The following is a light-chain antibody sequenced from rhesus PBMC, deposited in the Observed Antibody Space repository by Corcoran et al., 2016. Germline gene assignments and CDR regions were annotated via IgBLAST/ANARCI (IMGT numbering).Light chain of an antibody. CDR1: QGSSCY. V-gene: IGKV1-28*03. Sequence: DIQTTQSPSSLSASLGDTVTITCRSGQGSSCYLNWFQQKPGKVPKCLNYGASRLESGVPSSFSGSGSGTDFTLTISSLQPEEFAAYYCLQHNSYPYNFGQGTKVEIK. CDR3: LQHNSYPYN. J-gene: IGKJ2*01. CDR2: GAS.